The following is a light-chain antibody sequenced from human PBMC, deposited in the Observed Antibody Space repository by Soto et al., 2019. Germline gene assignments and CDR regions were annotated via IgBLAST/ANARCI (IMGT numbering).Light chain of an antibody. Sequence: SYELTQPPSVSVAPGKTASISCGGNDIGSKGVHWYQQKPGQAPVLVIYSDTDLPPVITERFSGSNSANLATLTISRVEDGDEDDYYCQVWDSGSAHVVFGGGTKVTVL. J-gene: IGLJ2*01. CDR3: QVWDSGSAHVV. CDR2: SDT. V-gene: IGLV3-21*04. CDR1: DIGSKG.